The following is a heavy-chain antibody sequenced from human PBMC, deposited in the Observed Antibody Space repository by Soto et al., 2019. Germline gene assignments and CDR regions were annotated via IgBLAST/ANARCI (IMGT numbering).Heavy chain of an antibody. CDR2: IGAAFDT. CDR3: ARDREGAFDI. V-gene: IGHV3-13*01. J-gene: IGHJ3*02. CDR1: GFTFSSYA. Sequence: PGGSLRLSCAASGFTFSSYAMSWVRQAPGKGLEWVSTIGAAFDTYYPDSVKGRFTVSRENAQNSLFLQMNSLRAGDTAVYYCARDREGAFDISGQGTTVTVSS.